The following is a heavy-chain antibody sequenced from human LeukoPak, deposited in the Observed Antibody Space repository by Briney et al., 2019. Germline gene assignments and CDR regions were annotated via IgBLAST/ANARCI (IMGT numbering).Heavy chain of an antibody. J-gene: IGHJ4*02. V-gene: IGHV3-23*01. CDR3: AKDLWGGTEEYYYDSSGYYPGTFDY. Sequence: GGSLRLSCAASGFTFSSYAMSWVRHAPGKGLEGVSDNSGRGGSTYYAESSKGRFPIYRDNPKHTLYLAMHAPRAGDTRVYYCAKDLWGGTEEYYYDSSGYYPGTFDYWGQGTLVTVSS. D-gene: IGHD3-22*01. CDR2: NSGRGGST. CDR1: GFTFSSYA.